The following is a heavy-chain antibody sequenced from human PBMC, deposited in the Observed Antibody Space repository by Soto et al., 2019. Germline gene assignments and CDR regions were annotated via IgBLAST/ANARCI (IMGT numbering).Heavy chain of an antibody. CDR1: GFTFSSYA. J-gene: IGHJ4*02. Sequence: GGSLRLSCAASGFTFSSYAMSWVRQAPGKGLEWVSAISGSGGSTYYADSVKGRFTISRDNSKTLYLQMNSLRAEDTAVYYCARGYCTNGVCSKPFDYWGQGTLVTVS. V-gene: IGHV3-23*01. D-gene: IGHD2-8*01. CDR3: ARGYCTNGVCSKPFDY. CDR2: ISGSGGST.